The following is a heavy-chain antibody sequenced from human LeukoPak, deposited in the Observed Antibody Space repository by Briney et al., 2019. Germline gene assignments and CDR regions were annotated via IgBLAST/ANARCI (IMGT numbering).Heavy chain of an antibody. Sequence: ASVKVSCKASGYTFTSYYMHWVRQAPGQGLEWMGIIKPSGGSTSYAQKFQGRVTMTRDTSTSTVYMEPSSLRSEDTAVYYCARGVGDYVSDYWGQGTLVTVSS. V-gene: IGHV1-46*01. CDR3: ARGVGDYVSDY. J-gene: IGHJ4*02. CDR1: GYTFTSYY. D-gene: IGHD4-17*01. CDR2: IKPSGGST.